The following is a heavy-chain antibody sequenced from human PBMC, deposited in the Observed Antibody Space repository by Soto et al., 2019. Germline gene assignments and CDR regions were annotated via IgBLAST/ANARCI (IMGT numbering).Heavy chain of an antibody. CDR1: GGSISSGGYS. V-gene: IGHV4-30-2*01. J-gene: IGHJ5*02. CDR2: IYHSGST. Sequence: QLQLQESGSGLVKPSQTLSLTCAVSGGSISSGGYSWSWIRQPPGKGLEWIGYIYHSGSTYYNPYLQTPVTIPADRPKNQSSLKLSAVTAADTAVYYCPRLPPPWGQGTLVTVSP. CDR3: PRLPPP.